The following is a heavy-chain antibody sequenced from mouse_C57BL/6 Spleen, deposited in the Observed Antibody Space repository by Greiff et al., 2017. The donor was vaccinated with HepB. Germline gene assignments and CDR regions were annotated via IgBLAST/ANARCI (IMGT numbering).Heavy chain of an antibody. V-gene: IGHV1-54*01. CDR2: INPGSGGT. CDR3: ARGEGTGSFAY. D-gene: IGHD4-1*01. J-gene: IGHJ3*01. CDR1: GETGKKDR. Sequence: VQKKKEGEERGREGTGGKGEGKEEGETGKKDRRERVKQRPGQGLEWIGVINPGSGGTNYNEKFKGKATLTADKSSSTAYMQLSSLTSEDSAVYFCARGEGTGSFAYWGQGTLVTVSA.